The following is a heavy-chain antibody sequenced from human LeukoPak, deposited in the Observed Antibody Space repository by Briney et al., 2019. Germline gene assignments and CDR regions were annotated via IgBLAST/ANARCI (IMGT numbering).Heavy chain of an antibody. V-gene: IGHV1-2*02. J-gene: IGHJ4*02. CDR3: TREDY. CDR2: INPNSGGT. Sequence: ASVKVSCKASGHTFTDYYLHWVRQAPGQGLEWMGWINPNSGGTTYAQKFQGRVTMTRDTSISTAYMELSSLRSDDDTAVYYCTREDYWGQGTLVTVSS. CDR1: GHTFTDYY.